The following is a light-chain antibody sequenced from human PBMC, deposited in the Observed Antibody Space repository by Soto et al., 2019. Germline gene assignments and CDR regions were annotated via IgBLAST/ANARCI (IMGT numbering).Light chain of an antibody. CDR2: GAS. CDR1: QSVSSNY. Sequence: EVVLTQSPGTLSLSPGERATLSCRASQSVSSNYLAWYQQIPGQAPRLLIYGASSRATAIPDRFSGSGSGTDFTLTISRLEPEDSALYYCQHYGHPRWTFGPGTRVEIK. J-gene: IGKJ1*01. CDR3: QHYGHPRWT. V-gene: IGKV3-20*01.